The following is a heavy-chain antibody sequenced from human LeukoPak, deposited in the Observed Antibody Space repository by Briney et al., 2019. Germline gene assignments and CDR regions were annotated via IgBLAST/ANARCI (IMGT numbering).Heavy chain of an antibody. J-gene: IGHJ5*02. V-gene: IGHV4-34*01. CDR3: ARRRYYYGSGSYYNANWFDP. CDR1: GGSFSGYY. CDR2: INHSGST. D-gene: IGHD3-10*01. Sequence: SETLSLTCAVYGGSFSGYYWSWIRQPPGKGLEWIGEINHSGSTNYNPSLESRVTISVDTSKNQFSLKLSSVTAADTAVYYCARRRYYYGSGSYYNANWFDPWGQGTLVTVSS.